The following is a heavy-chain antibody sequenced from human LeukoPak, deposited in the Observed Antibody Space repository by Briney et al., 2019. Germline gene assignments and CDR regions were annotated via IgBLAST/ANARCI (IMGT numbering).Heavy chain of an antibody. CDR1: GGSFSGYY. J-gene: IGHJ5*02. D-gene: IGHD2-2*02. CDR3: ASRIGVVPAAITDNWFDP. CDR2: INHSGST. V-gene: IGHV4-34*01. Sequence: PSETLSLTCAVYGGSFSGYYWSWIRQPPGKGLEWIGEINHSGSTNYNPSLKSRVTISVDTSKNQFSLKLSSVTAADTAVYYCASRIGVVPAAITDNWFDPWGRGTLVTVSS.